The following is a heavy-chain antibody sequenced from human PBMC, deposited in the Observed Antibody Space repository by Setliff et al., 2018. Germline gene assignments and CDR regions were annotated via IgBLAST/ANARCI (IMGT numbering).Heavy chain of an antibody. Sequence: ASVKVSCKASGYTFTSCCFSWVRQAPGQGLEWMGWISGYNGSTNYAQKVQGRVTMTTDTSTGTIYMELRSLRADDTAVYYCSRFGLYYEAVYGGGDYYYYGMDVWGQGTTVTVSS. V-gene: IGHV1-18*01. CDR2: ISGYNGST. J-gene: IGHJ6*02. CDR1: GYTFTSCC. D-gene: IGHD3-16*01. CDR3: SRFGLYYEAVYGGGDYYYYGMDV.